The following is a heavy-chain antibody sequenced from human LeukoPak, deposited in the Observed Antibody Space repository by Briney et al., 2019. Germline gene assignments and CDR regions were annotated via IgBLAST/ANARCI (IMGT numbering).Heavy chain of an antibody. CDR3: ARALYCSGGSCYSFDY. CDR2: ISSGRGSHI. CDR1: GFTFSSYT. J-gene: IGHJ4*02. Sequence: GGSLRLSCVASGFTFSSYTMNWVRQAPGKGLEWVSSISSGRGSHIYYADSVKGRFTISRDNAETSLYLQMNSLRAEDTAVYYCARALYCSGGSCYSFDYWGQGTLVTVSS. V-gene: IGHV3-21*01. D-gene: IGHD2-15*01.